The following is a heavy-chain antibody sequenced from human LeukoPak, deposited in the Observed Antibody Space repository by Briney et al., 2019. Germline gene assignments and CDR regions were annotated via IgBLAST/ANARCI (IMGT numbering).Heavy chain of an antibody. CDR3: VADLHYYGSGSFGPTLYYFDY. J-gene: IGHJ4*02. CDR2: IVVGSGNT. V-gene: IGHV1-58*01. CDR1: GFTSTSSA. Sequence: TSVKVSCKASGFTSTSSAVQWVRQARGQRLEWIGWIVVGSGNTNYAQKFQERVTITRDMSTSTAYMELSSLRSEDTAVYYCVADLHYYGSGSFGPTLYYFDYWGQGTLVTVSS. D-gene: IGHD3-10*01.